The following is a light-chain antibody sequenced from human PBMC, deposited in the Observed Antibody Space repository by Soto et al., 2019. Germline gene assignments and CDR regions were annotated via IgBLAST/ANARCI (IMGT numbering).Light chain of an antibody. CDR3: QSYDSSLSGWV. CDR1: SSNIGAGYD. CDR2: GNS. Sequence: QSVLTQPPSVSGAPGQRVTISCTGSSSNIGAGYDVKWYHQLPGTAPKLLIYGNSNRPSGVPDRFSGSKSGTSASLAITGLQAEDEADYYCQSYDSSLSGWVFGGGTKLTVL. V-gene: IGLV1-40*01. J-gene: IGLJ3*02.